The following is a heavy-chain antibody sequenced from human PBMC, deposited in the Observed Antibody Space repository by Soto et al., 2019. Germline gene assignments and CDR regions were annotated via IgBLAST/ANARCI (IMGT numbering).Heavy chain of an antibody. CDR3: ARGNGAARLHYYYMDV. CDR1: GGSIGSGGYY. CDR2: IYYSGST. J-gene: IGHJ6*03. D-gene: IGHD6-6*01. Sequence: SETLSLTCTVSGGSIGSGGYYWSWIRQHPGKGLEWIGYIYYSGSTYYNPSLKSRVTISVDTSKNQFSLKLSSVTAADTAVYYCARGNGAARLHYYYMDVWGKGTTVTVSS. V-gene: IGHV4-31*03.